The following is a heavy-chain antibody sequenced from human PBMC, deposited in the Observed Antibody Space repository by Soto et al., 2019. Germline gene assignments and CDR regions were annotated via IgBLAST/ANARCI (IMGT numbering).Heavy chain of an antibody. D-gene: IGHD6-6*01. CDR2: IKQDGSEK. V-gene: IGHV3-7*01. CDR1: GFPFSRYW. Sequence: EVQLVESGGGLVQPGGSLSLSCAAFGFPFSRYWMSWVRQAPGKGLEWVANIKQDGSEKSYLDSVKGRFSISRDNAKNSLYLQMNSLRVEDTAVYFCGRDLPSISGRPGGWFDPWGQGTLVTVSS. CDR3: GRDLPSISGRPGGWFDP. J-gene: IGHJ5*02.